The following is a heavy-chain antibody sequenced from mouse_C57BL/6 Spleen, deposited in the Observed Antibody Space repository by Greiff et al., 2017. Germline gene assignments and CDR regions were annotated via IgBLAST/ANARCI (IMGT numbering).Heavy chain of an antibody. CDR3: ARDIYYGSSLYAMDY. V-gene: IGHV5-16*01. CDR2: INYDGSST. Sequence: EVKLMESEGGLVQPGSSMKLSCTASGFTFSDYYMAWVRQVPEKGLEWVANINYDGSSTYYLDSLKSRFIISRDNAKNILYLQMSSLKSEDTATYYCARDIYYGSSLYAMDYWGQGTSVTVSS. J-gene: IGHJ4*01. D-gene: IGHD1-1*01. CDR1: GFTFSDYY.